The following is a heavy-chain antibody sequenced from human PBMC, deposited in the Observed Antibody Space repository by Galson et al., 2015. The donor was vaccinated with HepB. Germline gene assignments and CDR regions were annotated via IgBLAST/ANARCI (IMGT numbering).Heavy chain of an antibody. CDR1: GFTFSSYA. D-gene: IGHD3-3*01. V-gene: IGHV3-48*02. CDR3: ARDPISIFGVVIRISYYYGMDV. Sequence: SLRLSCAASGFTFSSYAMSWVRQAPGKGLEWVSYISSSSTIYYADSVKGRFTISRDNAKNSLYLQMNSLRDEDTAVYYCARDPISIFGVVIRISYYYGMDVWGQGTTVTVSS. J-gene: IGHJ6*02. CDR2: ISSSSTI.